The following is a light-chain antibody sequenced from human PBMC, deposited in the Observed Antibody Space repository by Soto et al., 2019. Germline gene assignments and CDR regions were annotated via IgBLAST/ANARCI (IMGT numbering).Light chain of an antibody. CDR1: QDISSY. CDR2: AAS. V-gene: IGKV1-9*01. J-gene: IGKJ5*01. Sequence: DIQLTQSPSFLSASLGDRVTITCRASQDISSYLAWYQQKPGNVPKLLIYAASTLQSGVPSRFSGSGFGTQFTLTISSLQPEDFATYYCQQVNSYPITFGQGTRLEI. CDR3: QQVNSYPIT.